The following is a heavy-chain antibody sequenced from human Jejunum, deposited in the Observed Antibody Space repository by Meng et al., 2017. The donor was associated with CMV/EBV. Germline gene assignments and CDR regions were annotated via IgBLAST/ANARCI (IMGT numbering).Heavy chain of an antibody. CDR3: ARDLIPWASGTPDH. J-gene: IGHJ5*02. V-gene: IGHV3-30*04. D-gene: IGHD3-10*01. CDR2: ISYEGSNR. Sequence: VFTFHTYAMHWVRQTPGKGLEWVAVISYEGSNRYYLESVKGRFTISRDNSNSTLYLQMNSLKPEDTAIYYCARDLIPWASGTPDHWGQGTLVTVSS. CDR1: VFTFHTYA.